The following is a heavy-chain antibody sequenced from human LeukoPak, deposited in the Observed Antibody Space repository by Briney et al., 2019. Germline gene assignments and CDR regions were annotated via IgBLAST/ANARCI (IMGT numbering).Heavy chain of an antibody. J-gene: IGHJ2*01. V-gene: IGHV4-31*03. CDR3: ARGYSYGKDWYFDL. D-gene: IGHD5-18*01. CDR2: IYYSGST. Sequence: SETLSLTCTVSGGSISSGGYYWSWIRQHPGKGLEWIGYIYYSGSTYYNPSLKSRVTISVDTSKNQLSLKLSSVTAADTAVYYCARGYSYGKDWYFDLWGRDTLVTVSS. CDR1: GGSISSGGYY.